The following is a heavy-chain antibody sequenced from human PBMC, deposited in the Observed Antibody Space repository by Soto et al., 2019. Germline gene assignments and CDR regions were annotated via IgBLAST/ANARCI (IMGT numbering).Heavy chain of an antibody. V-gene: IGHV3-21*01. CDR2: ISSSSSYI. CDR1: GFTFSSYS. J-gene: IGHJ3*02. Sequence: GSLRLSCAASGFTFSSYSMNWVRQAPGKGLEWVSSISSSSSYIYYADSAKGRFTISRDNAKNSLYLQMNSLRAEDTAVYYCARGVAAAGTNAFDIWGQGTMVTVSS. D-gene: IGHD6-13*01. CDR3: ARGVAAAGTNAFDI.